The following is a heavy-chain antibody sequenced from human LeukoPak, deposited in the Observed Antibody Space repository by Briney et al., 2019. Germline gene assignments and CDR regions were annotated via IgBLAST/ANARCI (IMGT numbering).Heavy chain of an antibody. V-gene: IGHV3-74*01. CDR2: ISSDGSSA. D-gene: IGHD4-17*01. J-gene: IGHJ4*02. CDR3: ASALTTVTPHFHY. Sequence: TGGSLRLSCAASGFTFSGYWMHWVRQAPGKGLVWVSRISSDGSSATYADSVKGRFTISRDNAKNTVYLQMNSLRVEDTGVYSCASALTTVTPHFHYWGQGTLVTVSS. CDR1: GFTFSGYW.